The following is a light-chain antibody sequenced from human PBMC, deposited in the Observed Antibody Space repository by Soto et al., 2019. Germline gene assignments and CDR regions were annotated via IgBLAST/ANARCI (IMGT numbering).Light chain of an antibody. J-gene: IGLJ1*01. V-gene: IGLV4-69*01. Sequence: QSVLTQSPSASASLGASVKLTCTLSSGHSNYAIAWHQQQPEKGPRYLMKLNSDGRHRKGDGIPDRFSGASSGAERSLTIASLQSEDEADYYCQTWGTGIRVFGTGTKLTVL. CDR1: SGHSNYA. CDR3: QTWGTGIRV. CDR2: LNSDGRH.